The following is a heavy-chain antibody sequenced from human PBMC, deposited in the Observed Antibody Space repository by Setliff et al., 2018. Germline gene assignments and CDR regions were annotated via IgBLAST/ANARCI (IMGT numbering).Heavy chain of an antibody. J-gene: IGHJ6*03. CDR2: ISAYDGNT. CDR1: GYTFTNYG. Sequence: ASVKVSCKASGYTFTNYGITWVRQAPGQGLEWMAWISAYDGNTKYTLKLQGRVTIITDESTSTAYMELRSLRSDDTAVYCCAREGVDTRSSTDYRYYMDVWGKGTTVTVSS. D-gene: IGHD5-18*01. CDR3: AREGVDTRSSTDYRYYMDV. V-gene: IGHV1-18*01.